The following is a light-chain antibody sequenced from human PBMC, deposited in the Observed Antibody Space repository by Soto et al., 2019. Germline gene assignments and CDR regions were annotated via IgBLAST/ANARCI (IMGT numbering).Light chain of an antibody. CDR3: QQYNDWPRT. Sequence: EIVMTQSPVTLSVSRGERATLXXRASQSVSTNLAWYQQKPGQAPRXLIYGATGRATDVPARFTGSGSGTEFTLTISSLQSGDFAVYYCQQYNDWPRTFGQGTKVDIK. J-gene: IGKJ1*01. V-gene: IGKV3-15*01. CDR2: GAT. CDR1: QSVSTN.